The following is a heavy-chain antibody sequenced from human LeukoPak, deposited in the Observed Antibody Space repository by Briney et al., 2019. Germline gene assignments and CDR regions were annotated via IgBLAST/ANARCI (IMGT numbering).Heavy chain of an antibody. V-gene: IGHV4-59*01. CDR1: GGSISSYY. Sequence: SETLSLTCTVSGGSISSYYWSWIRQPPGKGLEWIGYIYYSGSTNYNPSLKSRVTISVDTSKNQFSLKLSSVTAADTAVYYCARSVAAAEYYFAYWGQGTLVTVSS. CDR3: ARSVAAAEYYFAY. CDR2: IYYSGST. D-gene: IGHD6-13*01. J-gene: IGHJ4*02.